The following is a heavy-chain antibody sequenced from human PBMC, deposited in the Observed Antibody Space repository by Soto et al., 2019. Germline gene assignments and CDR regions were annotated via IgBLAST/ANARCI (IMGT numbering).Heavy chain of an antibody. V-gene: IGHV4-59*01. CDR2: VYYTGST. D-gene: IGHD3-22*01. CDR3: ARGRTVRNYADDSSDYFYFFDY. Sequence: SETLSLTCTVSGDSISTFYWGWMRQSPGKGLEWIGYVYYTGSTNYNPSLKSRVTISVDRSKNQFSLKLTSANAADTAVYYCARGRTVRNYADDSSDYFYFFDYWGQGTQVTVSS. J-gene: IGHJ4*02. CDR1: GDSISTFY.